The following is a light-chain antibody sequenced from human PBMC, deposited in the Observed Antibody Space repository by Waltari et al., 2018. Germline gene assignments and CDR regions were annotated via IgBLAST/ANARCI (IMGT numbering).Light chain of an antibody. CDR3: SSYTATSNGLARV. Sequence: QSALTQPASVSGSPGQSITISCTGTGSDIGAYNYVSWYQQHPGKAPKRVIFQVNGLPAGLSPLFLCPMSAYTASRTISGLHAGDEADYYCSSYTATSNGLARVFGGGTKLTVL. CDR1: GSDIGAYNY. V-gene: IGLV2-14*01. CDR2: QVN. J-gene: IGLJ2*01.